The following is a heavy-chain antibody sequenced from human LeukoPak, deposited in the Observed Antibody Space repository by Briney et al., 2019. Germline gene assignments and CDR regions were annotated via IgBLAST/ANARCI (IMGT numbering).Heavy chain of an antibody. CDR3: ARISQSSGGFYY. J-gene: IGHJ4*02. D-gene: IGHD2-15*01. Sequence: SQTLSLTCTVSGGSISNSGGFYWSWIRQHPGVGLEWIGCISYRGSTYYNPSLKSRVSMSVDTSRSQFSLRLTSVTDENTAVYYCARISQSSGGFYYWGQGTLVTVSS. CDR2: ISYRGST. CDR1: GGSISNSGGFY. V-gene: IGHV4-31*02.